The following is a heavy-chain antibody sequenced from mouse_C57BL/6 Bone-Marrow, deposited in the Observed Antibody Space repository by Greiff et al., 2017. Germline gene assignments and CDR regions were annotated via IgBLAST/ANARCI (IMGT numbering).Heavy chain of an antibody. Sequence: VQLQQPGAELVKPGASVKMSCKASGYTFTSYWITWVKQRPGQGLEWIGDIYPGSGSTNYNEKFKSKATLTVDTSSSTAYMQLSSLTSEDSAVYYCASHLDGSGYPWFAYWGQGTLVTVSA. CDR3: ASHLDGSGYPWFAY. CDR2: IYPGSGST. J-gene: IGHJ3*01. CDR1: GYTFTSYW. V-gene: IGHV1-55*01. D-gene: IGHD3-2*02.